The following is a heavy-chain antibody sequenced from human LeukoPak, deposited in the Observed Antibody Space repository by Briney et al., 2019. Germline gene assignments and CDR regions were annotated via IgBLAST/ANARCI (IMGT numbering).Heavy chain of an antibody. V-gene: IGHV1-2*06. CDR1: GYTFTGYY. CDR3: ARGYSSGYPFDY. CDR2: INPNSGGT. D-gene: IGHD3-22*01. J-gene: IGHJ4*02. Sequence: ASVKVSCKASGYTFTGYYMHWVRQAPGQGLEWMGRINPNSGGTNYAQKFQGRVPMTRATSTSTVYMELSSLRSEDTAVYYCARGYSSGYPFDYWGQGTLVTVSS.